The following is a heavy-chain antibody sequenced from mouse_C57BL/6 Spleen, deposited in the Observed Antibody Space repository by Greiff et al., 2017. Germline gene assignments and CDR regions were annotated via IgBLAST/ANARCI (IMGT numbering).Heavy chain of an antibody. Sequence: EVKLVESEGGLVQPGSSMKLSCTASGFTFSDYYMAWVRQVPEKGLEWVANINYDGSSTYYLDSLKSRFIISRDNAKNILYLQMSSLKSEDTATYYCARDGNWGYAMDYWGQGTSVTVSS. CDR3: ARDGNWGYAMDY. CDR2: INYDGSST. V-gene: IGHV5-16*01. CDR1: GFTFSDYY. J-gene: IGHJ4*01. D-gene: IGHD4-1*01.